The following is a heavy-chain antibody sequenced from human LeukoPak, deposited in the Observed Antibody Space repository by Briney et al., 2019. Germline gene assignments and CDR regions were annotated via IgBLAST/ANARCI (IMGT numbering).Heavy chain of an antibody. CDR2: ISAYNGNT. CDR1: GYTFTSYG. D-gene: IGHD3-22*01. J-gene: IGHJ4*02. V-gene: IGHV1-18*01. CDR3: ARDARAYYDSSGYSDY. Sequence: GASVKGSCKASGYTFTSYGISWVRQAPGQGLEWMGWISAYNGNTNYAQKLQGRVTMTTDTSTSTAYMELRSLRSDDTAVYYCARDARAYYDSSGYSDYWGQGTLVTVSS.